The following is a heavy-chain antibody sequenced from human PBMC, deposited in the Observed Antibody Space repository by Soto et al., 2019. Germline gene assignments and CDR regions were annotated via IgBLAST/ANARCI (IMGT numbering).Heavy chain of an antibody. CDR3: ARHNFYYDSSGPIMYYFDY. D-gene: IGHD3-22*01. J-gene: IGHJ4*02. Sequence: SPPLSLTPTVSAASTSSYHWSSIRHLPGTGLEWIGYIYYSGSTNYNPSLKSRVTIPADTSKNQFSLKLSSVTAADTAVYYCARHNFYYDSSGPIMYYFDYWGQGTLVTVS. CDR1: AASTSSYH. V-gene: IGHV4-59*08. CDR2: IYYSGST.